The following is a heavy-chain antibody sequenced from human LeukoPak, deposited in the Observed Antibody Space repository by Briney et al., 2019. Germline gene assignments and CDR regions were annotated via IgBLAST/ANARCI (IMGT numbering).Heavy chain of an antibody. CDR2: ISSSSSHI. Sequence: GGSLRLSCAVSGFTFSSYSMNWVRQAPGKGLEWISSISSSSSHIFYADSVKGRFTISRDNAKNSLFLQMNSLRAEDTAVYYCARVRYVQAEDYWGQGTLVTVSS. D-gene: IGHD1-1*01. CDR1: GFTFSSYS. V-gene: IGHV3-21*06. J-gene: IGHJ4*02. CDR3: ARVRYVQAEDY.